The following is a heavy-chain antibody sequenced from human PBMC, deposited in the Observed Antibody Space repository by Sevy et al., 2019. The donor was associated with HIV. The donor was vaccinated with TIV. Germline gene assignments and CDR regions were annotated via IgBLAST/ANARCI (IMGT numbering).Heavy chain of an antibody. J-gene: IGHJ5*02. Sequence: GESLKISCKGSGYSFTSYWIGWVRQMPGKGLEWMGIIYPGDSDTRYSPSFQGQVTISADKSIRTAYLQWSSLKASDTAMYYCARQGGGYCSSTSCYRWFDPWGQGTLVTVSS. CDR3: ARQGGGYCSSTSCYRWFDP. V-gene: IGHV5-51*01. D-gene: IGHD2-2*01. CDR2: IYPGDSDT. CDR1: GYSFTSYW.